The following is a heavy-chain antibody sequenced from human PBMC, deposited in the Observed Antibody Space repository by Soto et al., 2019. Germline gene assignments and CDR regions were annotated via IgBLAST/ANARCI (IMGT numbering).Heavy chain of an antibody. V-gene: IGHV4-59*01. CDR3: ARDRVDYGDSLYY. J-gene: IGHJ4*02. CDR2: IYYSGST. D-gene: IGHD4-17*01. Sequence: QVQLQESGPGLVKPSETLSLTCIVSGGSFSSYYWSWIRQPPGKGLEWIGNIYYSGSTNYNPSLKSRVTIPVDTCKIQFSLQLSSVTAADTAGYYCARDRVDYGDSLYYWGQGTLVTVSS. CDR1: GGSFSSYY.